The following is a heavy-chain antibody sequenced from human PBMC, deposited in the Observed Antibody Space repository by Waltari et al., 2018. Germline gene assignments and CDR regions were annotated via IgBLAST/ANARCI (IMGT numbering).Heavy chain of an antibody. V-gene: IGHV5-51*01. CDR2: IYPGDSDT. J-gene: IGHJ4*02. Sequence: GWVRQMPGKGLEWMGIIYPGDSDTRYSPSFQGQVTISADKSISTAYLQWSSLKASDTAMYYCARGSSGYYSSEFDYWGQGTLVTVSS. D-gene: IGHD3-22*01. CDR3: ARGSSGYYSSEFDY.